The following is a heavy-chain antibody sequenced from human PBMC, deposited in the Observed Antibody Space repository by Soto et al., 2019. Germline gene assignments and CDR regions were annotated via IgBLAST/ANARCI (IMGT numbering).Heavy chain of an antibody. J-gene: IGHJ4*02. CDR1: GYTLTSYG. D-gene: IGHD2-15*01. CDR3: ARDRVAVAAPGYYFDY. V-gene: IGHV1-18*04. CDR2: ISAYTGDI. Sequence: SVKVSCKGAGYTLTSYGISWVRQAPGQGLEWMGWISAYTGDIKYAQNAQGRVTLTTDTSTSTAYMELRSLRSDDTAMYYCARDRVAVAAPGYYFDYWGQGTLVTVSS.